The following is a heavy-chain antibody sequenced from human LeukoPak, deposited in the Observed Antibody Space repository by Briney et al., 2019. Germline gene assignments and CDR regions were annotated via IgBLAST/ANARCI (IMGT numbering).Heavy chain of an antibody. Sequence: GGSLRLSCAASGFTFSSYGMHWVRQAPGKGLGWVAVIWYDGSNKYYADSVKGRFTISRDNSKNTLYLQMNSLRAEDTAVYYCAKAAYCSGGCCYHFDYWGQGTLVTVSS. J-gene: IGHJ4*02. V-gene: IGHV3-33*06. CDR2: IWYDGSNK. CDR3: AKAAYCSGGCCYHFDY. CDR1: GFTFSSYG. D-gene: IGHD2-15*01.